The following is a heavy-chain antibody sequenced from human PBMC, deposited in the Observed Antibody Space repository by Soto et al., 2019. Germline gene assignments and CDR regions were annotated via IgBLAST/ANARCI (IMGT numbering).Heavy chain of an antibody. J-gene: IGHJ6*02. D-gene: IGHD6-6*01. CDR2: ISWDGGST. V-gene: IGHV3-43*01. Sequence: HPGGSLRLSCAASGFTCDDYTMHWVRQAPGKGLEWVSLISWDGGSTYYADSVKGRFTISRDNSKNSLYLQMNSLRTEDTALYYCAKVFCIAARDSYEYGMDVWRQGTPVTVS. CDR3: AKVFCIAARDSYEYGMDV. CDR1: GFTCDDYT.